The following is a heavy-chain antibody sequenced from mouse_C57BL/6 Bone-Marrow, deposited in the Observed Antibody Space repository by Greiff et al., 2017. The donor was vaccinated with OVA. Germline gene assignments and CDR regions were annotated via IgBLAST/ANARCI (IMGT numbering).Heavy chain of an antibody. CDR3: ARGILY. J-gene: IGHJ2*01. CDR2: INPSTGGT. CDR1: GYSFTGYY. V-gene: IGHV1-42*01. Sequence: VQLQQSGPELVKPGASVKISCKASGYSFTGYYMNWVKQSPEKSLEWIGEINPSTGGTTYNQKFKAKATLTVDKSSSTAYMQLKSLTSEDSAVYYCARGILYWGQGTTLTVSS.